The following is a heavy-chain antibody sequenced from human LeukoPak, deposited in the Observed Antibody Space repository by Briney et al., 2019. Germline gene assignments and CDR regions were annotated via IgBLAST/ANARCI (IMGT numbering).Heavy chain of an antibody. Sequence: GGSLRLSCAASGFTFSSYGMHWVRQAPGKGLEWVAFIRYDGSNKYYADSVKGRFTISRDNSKNTLYLQMNSLRAEDTALYYGANGPHYNILTGFYKVRSHLDYWGQGTLVTVSS. J-gene: IGHJ4*02. CDR2: IRYDGSNK. V-gene: IGHV3-30*02. D-gene: IGHD3-9*01. CDR3: ANGPHYNILTGFYKVRSHLDY. CDR1: GFTFSSYG.